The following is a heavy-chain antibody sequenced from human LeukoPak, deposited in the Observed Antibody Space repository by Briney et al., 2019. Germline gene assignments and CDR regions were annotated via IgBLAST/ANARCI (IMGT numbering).Heavy chain of an antibody. CDR3: ARRNWAFHYYYMDV. Sequence: GGSLRLSCAASGFTFSGSAMHWVRQASGKGLEWVGRIRSKANSYATAYAASVKGRFTISRDDSKNTAYLQMNSLKTEDTAVYYCARRNWAFHYYYMDVWGKGTTVTVSS. D-gene: IGHD7-27*01. CDR2: IRSKANSYAT. J-gene: IGHJ6*03. V-gene: IGHV3-73*01. CDR1: GFTFSGSA.